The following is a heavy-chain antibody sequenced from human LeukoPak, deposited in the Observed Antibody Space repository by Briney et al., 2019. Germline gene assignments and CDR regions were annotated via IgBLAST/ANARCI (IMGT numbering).Heavy chain of an antibody. Sequence: SETLSLTCAVYGGSFSGYYWSWIRQPPGKGLEWIGEINHSGSTNYNPSLKSRVTISVDTSKNQFSLKLSSVTAADTAVYYCARDYYYGMDVWGQGTTVTVSS. CDR3: ARDYYYGMDV. CDR2: INHSGST. J-gene: IGHJ6*02. CDR1: GGSFSGYY. V-gene: IGHV4-34*01.